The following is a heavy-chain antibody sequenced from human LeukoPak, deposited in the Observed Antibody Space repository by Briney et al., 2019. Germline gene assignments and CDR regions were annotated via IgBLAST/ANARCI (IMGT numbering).Heavy chain of an antibody. CDR1: GGSISSYY. J-gene: IGHJ4*02. CDR3: ARYSGSYYFDY. Sequence: PSETLSLTCTVSGGSISSYYWSWIRQPPGKGLEWIGYIYYSGSTNYNPSLKRRVTISVDTSKNQFSLKLSSVTAADTAVYYCARYSGSYYFDYWGQGTLVTVSS. CDR2: IYYSGST. D-gene: IGHD1-26*01. V-gene: IGHV4-59*01.